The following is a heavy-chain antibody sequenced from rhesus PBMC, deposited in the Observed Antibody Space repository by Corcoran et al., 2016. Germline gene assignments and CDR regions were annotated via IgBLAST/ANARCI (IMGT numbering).Heavy chain of an antibody. J-gene: IGHJ4*01. CDR2: IFGNSGNS. CDR3: ARSGYGSGGVY. CDR1: GASINSYW. V-gene: IGHV4-80*01. D-gene: IGHD4-4*01. Sequence: QVQLQESGPGLVKPSETLSLTCAASGASINSYWWSWIRPPPGKGLEWIGEIFGNSGNSYYNPSLKSRVIISKDASKNQFSLKLSSVTAADTAVYYCARSGYGSGGVYWGQGILVTVSS.